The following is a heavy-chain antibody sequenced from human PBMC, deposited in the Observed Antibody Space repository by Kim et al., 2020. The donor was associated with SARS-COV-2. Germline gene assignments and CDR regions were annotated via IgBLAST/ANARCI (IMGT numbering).Heavy chain of an antibody. CDR2: INVDGTTI. J-gene: IGHJ4*02. Sequence: GGSLRLSCAASGFTFSAYWMYWVRQPPGKGLEFVSRINVDGTTIDYADSVKGRFTISRDNAKSISYLQMKSLRPEDTAVYFCARLKMTMTGGIWGQGTLVAVSS. D-gene: IGHD2-8*02. V-gene: IGHV3-74*01. CDR3: ARLKMTMTGGI. CDR1: GFTFSAYW.